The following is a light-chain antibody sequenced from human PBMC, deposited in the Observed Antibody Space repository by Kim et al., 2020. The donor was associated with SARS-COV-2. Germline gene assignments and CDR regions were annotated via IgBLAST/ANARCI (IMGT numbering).Light chain of an antibody. CDR1: NIGSKS. V-gene: IGLV3-21*04. J-gene: IGLJ3*02. CDR2: YDS. CDR3: QVWDSSSDHPV. Sequence: APGKTARITCGGNNIGSKSVHWYQQKPGQAPVLGIYYDSDRPSGIPERFSGSNSGNTATLTISRVEAGDEADYYCQVWDSSSDHPVFGGGTKLTVL.